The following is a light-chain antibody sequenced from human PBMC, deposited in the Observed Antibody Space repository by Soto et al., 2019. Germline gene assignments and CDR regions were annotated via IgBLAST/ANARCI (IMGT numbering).Light chain of an antibody. CDR1: KNDVGFYDF. V-gene: IGLV2-8*01. CDR2: EVV. J-gene: IGLJ1*01. CDR3: KSYAGSNTYV. Sequence: QSVLTQPPSASGSPGQSVTISCTGTKNDVGFYDFVSWYQHHPGKAPRLIIYEVVQRPSGVPDRFSGSQSGNTASLTVSGLQAADDADYFCKSYAGSNTYVFGSGTKVTV.